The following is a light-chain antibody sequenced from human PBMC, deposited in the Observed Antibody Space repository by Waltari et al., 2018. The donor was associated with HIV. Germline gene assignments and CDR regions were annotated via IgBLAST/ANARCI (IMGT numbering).Light chain of an antibody. CDR1: SASVSPIYY. Sequence: QTVVTQEPSFSVSPGGTVTPTCGLSSASVSPIYYPSWYHQTPCKTQRTLIYSTNTRSSGVPDRFSGSILGNKAALTITGAQADDESDYYCVLYMGSGIWVFGGGTKLTVL. V-gene: IGLV8-61*01. J-gene: IGLJ3*02. CDR3: VLYMGSGIWV. CDR2: STN.